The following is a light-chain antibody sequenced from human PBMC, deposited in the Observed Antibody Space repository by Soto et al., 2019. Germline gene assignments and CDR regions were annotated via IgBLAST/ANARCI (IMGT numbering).Light chain of an antibody. CDR3: QQYYSYPPFT. CDR2: AAS. CDR1: QGISSY. Sequence: AIRMTQSPSSFSASTGDRVTITCRASQGISSYLAWYQQKPGKAPKLLIYAASTLQSGVPSRFSGSGSGTDFTLTISCLQSEDFAPYYCQQYYSYPPFTFGPGTKVDIK. J-gene: IGKJ3*01. V-gene: IGKV1-8*01.